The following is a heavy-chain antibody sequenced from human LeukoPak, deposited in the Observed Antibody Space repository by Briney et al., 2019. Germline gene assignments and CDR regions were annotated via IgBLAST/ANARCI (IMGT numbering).Heavy chain of an antibody. V-gene: IGHV3-48*02. D-gene: IGHD3-16*02. CDR1: GSTFSIYA. CDR3: ARLYRLNNV. Sequence: GGSLRLSCAASGSTFSIYAMNWVRQAPGKGLEWISYISSSSSVIYYADSVKGRFTISRDNAKNSLYVQMNSLRDEDTAVYFCARLYRLNNVWGQGTTVTVSS. CDR2: ISSSSSVI. J-gene: IGHJ6*02.